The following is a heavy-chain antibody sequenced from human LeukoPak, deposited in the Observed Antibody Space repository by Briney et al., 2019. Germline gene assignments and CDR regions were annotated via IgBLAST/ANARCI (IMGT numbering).Heavy chain of an antibody. J-gene: IGHJ4*02. CDR2: ISSSGSTI. D-gene: IGHD3-10*02. V-gene: IGHV3-48*03. CDR3: AQCSGSCPY. Sequence: GGSLRLSCAASGFTFSSYEMNWVRQAPGKGLEWVSYISSSGSTIYSADSVKGRFSISRDNARSSVYLQMNSLRAEDTAVYYCAQCSGSCPYWGQGTLVTVSS. CDR1: GFTFSSYE.